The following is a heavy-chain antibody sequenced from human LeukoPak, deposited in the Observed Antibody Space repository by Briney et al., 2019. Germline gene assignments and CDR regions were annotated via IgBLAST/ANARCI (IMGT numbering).Heavy chain of an antibody. D-gene: IGHD3-22*01. Sequence: SETLSLTCTVSGGPISSYYWSWIRQPPGKGLEWIGYIYYSGSTNYNPSLKSRVTISVDTSKNQFSLKLSSVTAADTAVYYCARHAPTWLPLDYWGQGTLVTVSS. CDR3: ARHAPTWLPLDY. CDR2: IYYSGST. CDR1: GGPISSYY. J-gene: IGHJ4*02. V-gene: IGHV4-59*08.